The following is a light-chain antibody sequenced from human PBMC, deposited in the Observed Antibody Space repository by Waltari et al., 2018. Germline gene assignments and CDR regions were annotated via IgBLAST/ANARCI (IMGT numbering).Light chain of an antibody. CDR2: WAA. CDR1: QSVLYSANNKNY. V-gene: IGKV4-1*01. CDR3: QQYYTTPYT. J-gene: IGKJ2*01. Sequence: DIVMTQSPDSLAMSLGVRATINCKSSQSVLYSANNKNYLAWYQQEPGQPPNLLIYWAATRESGVPDRFSGSGSGTDFTLTISSLQAEDVAVYYCQQYYTTPYTFGQGTKLEIK.